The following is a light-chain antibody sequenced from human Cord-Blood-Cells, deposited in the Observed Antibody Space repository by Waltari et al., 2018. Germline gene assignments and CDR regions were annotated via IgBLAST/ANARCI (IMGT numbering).Light chain of an antibody. CDR2: DAS. CDR3: QQRSNWPPWT. V-gene: IGKV3-11*01. J-gene: IGKJ1*01. CDR1: QSVSSY. Sequence: EIVLTQSPATLSLSPGERATLSCRASQSVSSYLAWYQQKPGQAPRLLVYDASNRATGIPARCSGRGSGTDFTLTISSLEPEDFAVYYCQQRSNWPPWTFGQGTKVEIK.